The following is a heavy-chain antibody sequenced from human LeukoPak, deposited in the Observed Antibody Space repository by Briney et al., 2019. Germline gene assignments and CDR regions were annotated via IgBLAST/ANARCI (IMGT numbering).Heavy chain of an antibody. Sequence: GGSLRLSCAASGFTFSSYAMSWVRQAPGKGLTWVSRINGDGSNTGYADSVKGRFTISRDNAENTLHLQMDSLRAEDTAVYYCTRPGTTLISNGACDIWGQGTMVTVSS. V-gene: IGHV3-74*01. CDR1: GFTFSSYA. CDR2: INGDGSNT. J-gene: IGHJ3*02. CDR3: TRPGTTLISNGACDI. D-gene: IGHD3-22*01.